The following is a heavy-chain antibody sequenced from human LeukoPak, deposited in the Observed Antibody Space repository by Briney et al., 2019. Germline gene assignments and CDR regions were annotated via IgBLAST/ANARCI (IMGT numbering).Heavy chain of an antibody. V-gene: IGHV4-59*08. J-gene: IGHJ4*02. CDR1: GGSISSYY. CDR3: ARLQRLTLEFDY. CDR2: VYYSGST. D-gene: IGHD1-1*01. Sequence: SETLSLTCTVSGGSISSYYWSWIRQPPGKGLEWIGYVYYSGSTNYNPSLKSRVTISVDTSKNQFSLKLSSVTAADTAVYYCARLQRLTLEFDYWGQGTLVTVSP.